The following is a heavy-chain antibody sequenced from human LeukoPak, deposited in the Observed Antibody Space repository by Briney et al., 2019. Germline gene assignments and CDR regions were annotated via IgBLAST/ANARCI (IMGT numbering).Heavy chain of an antibody. CDR2: IYHSGST. D-gene: IGHD1-14*01. J-gene: IGHJ4*02. CDR1: GYSISSGYY. V-gene: IGHV4-38-2*02. Sequence: SETLSLTCTVSGYSISSGYYWGWIRQPPGKGLEWIGSIYHSGSTYYNPSLKSRVTISVDTSKNQFSLKLSSVTAADTAVYYCARINRNSLFDYWGQGTLVTVSS. CDR3: ARINRNSLFDY.